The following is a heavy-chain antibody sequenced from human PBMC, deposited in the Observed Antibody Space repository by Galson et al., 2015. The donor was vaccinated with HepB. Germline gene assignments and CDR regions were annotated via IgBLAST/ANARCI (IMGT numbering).Heavy chain of an antibody. Sequence: LSLTCTVSGGSISSYYWSWIRQPPGKGLEWIGHIYYSGSTNYNPSLKSRVTISVDTSKNQFSLKLSSVTAADTAVYYCARDHGNTAMSGIWGQGTMVTVSS. D-gene: IGHD5-18*01. CDR2: IYYSGST. V-gene: IGHV4-59*01. CDR1: GGSISSYY. CDR3: ARDHGNTAMSGI. J-gene: IGHJ3*02.